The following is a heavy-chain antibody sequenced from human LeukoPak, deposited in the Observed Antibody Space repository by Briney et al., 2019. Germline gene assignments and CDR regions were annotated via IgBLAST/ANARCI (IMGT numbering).Heavy chain of an antibody. CDR2: ISSSSSYI. CDR1: GFTFSSYS. V-gene: IGHV3-21*01. D-gene: IGHD2-15*01. J-gene: IGHJ3*02. Sequence: GGSLRLSCAASGFTFSSYSMNWVRQAPGKGLEWVSSISSSSSYIYYADSVKGRFTISRDNAKNSLYLQMNSLRAEDTAVYYCARDGPGWSPRAFDIWGQGTMVTVSS. CDR3: ARDGPGWSPRAFDI.